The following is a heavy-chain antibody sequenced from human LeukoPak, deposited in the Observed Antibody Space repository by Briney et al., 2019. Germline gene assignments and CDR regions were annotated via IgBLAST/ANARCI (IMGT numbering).Heavy chain of an antibody. Sequence: ASVKVSCKVSGHTLTELSMHWVRQAPGKGLEWMGGFDPEDGETIYAQKFQGRVTITADESTSTAYMELSSLRSEDTAVYYCARARRPTAMVTPPDYWGQGTLVTVSS. D-gene: IGHD5-18*01. CDR2: FDPEDGET. V-gene: IGHV1-24*01. CDR3: ARARRPTAMVTPPDY. CDR1: GHTLTELS. J-gene: IGHJ4*02.